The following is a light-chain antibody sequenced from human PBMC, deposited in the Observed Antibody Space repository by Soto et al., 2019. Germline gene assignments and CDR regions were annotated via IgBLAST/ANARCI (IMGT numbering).Light chain of an antibody. V-gene: IGLV1-44*01. CDR3: EAWDDSLNGPV. Sequence: QSVLTQPPSASGTPGQRVTISCSGSSSNIGSDRVNWYQQLPGTAPKLLIYSNNQRLSGVPDRFSGSKSGTSASLAISGLQAEDEADYYCEAWDDSLNGPVFGGGTKLTVL. CDR1: SSNIGSDR. J-gene: IGLJ3*02. CDR2: SNN.